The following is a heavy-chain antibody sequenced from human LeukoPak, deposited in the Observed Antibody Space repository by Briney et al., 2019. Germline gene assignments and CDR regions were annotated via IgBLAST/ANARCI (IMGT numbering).Heavy chain of an antibody. J-gene: IGHJ5*02. D-gene: IGHD5-18*01. CDR2: IYYSGST. Sequence: SETLSLTXTVSGGSISSYYWSWIRQPPGKGLEWIGYIYYSGSTNYNPSLKSRVTISVDTSKNQFSLKLSSVTAADTAVYYCARGGYSYGLFDPWGQGTLVTVSS. CDR1: GGSISSYY. CDR3: ARGGYSYGLFDP. V-gene: IGHV4-59*01.